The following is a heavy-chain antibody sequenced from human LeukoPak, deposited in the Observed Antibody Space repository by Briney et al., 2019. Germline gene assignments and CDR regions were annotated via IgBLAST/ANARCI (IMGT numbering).Heavy chain of an antibody. CDR1: GYTFTSYY. CDR3: ARDGDYYDSSGYTDY. J-gene: IGHJ4*02. Sequence: GASVKVSCKASGYTFTSYYMHWVRQAPGQGLEWMGIINPSGGSTSYAQKFQGRVTMTRDMSTSTVYMELSSLRPEDTAVYYCARDGDYYDSSGYTDYWGQGTLVTVSS. D-gene: IGHD3-22*01. V-gene: IGHV1-46*01. CDR2: INPSGGST.